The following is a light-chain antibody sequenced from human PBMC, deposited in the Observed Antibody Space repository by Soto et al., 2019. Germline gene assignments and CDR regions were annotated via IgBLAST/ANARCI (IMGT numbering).Light chain of an antibody. CDR1: QSISSKY. CDR2: GAS. CDR3: QQYGSWT. J-gene: IGKJ1*01. Sequence: EIVLTQSPGTLSVSPGERATLSCRASQSISSKYLAWYQRKPGQAPSLLIYGASSRATGIPDRFSGSGSGTDFTLTISRLEPEDSAIYYCQQYGSWTFGQGTKVEIK. V-gene: IGKV3-20*01.